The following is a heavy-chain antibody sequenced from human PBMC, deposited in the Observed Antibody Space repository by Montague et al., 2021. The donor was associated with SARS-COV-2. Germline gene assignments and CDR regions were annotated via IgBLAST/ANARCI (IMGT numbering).Heavy chain of an antibody. D-gene: IGHD6-13*01. CDR1: GDSISTSTW. CDR3: ATLSRRTAAGTRDYFGLDV. J-gene: IGHJ6*02. V-gene: IGHV4-4*02. Sequence: SETLSLTCRVSGDSISTSTWWTWVRQTPGKGLEWIGEIFHSGTINYNPSLKSRVSISVDKSNNQFSLRLSSLIAADTAVYYCATLSRRTAAGTRDYFGLDVWGQRTTVVVSS. CDR2: IFHSGTI.